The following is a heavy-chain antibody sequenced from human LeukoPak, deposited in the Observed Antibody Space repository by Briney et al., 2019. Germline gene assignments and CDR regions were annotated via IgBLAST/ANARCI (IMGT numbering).Heavy chain of an antibody. Sequence: PGGSLRLSRAASGFTFSSYAMSWVRQAPGKGLEWVSALSASGESTYYADSVKGRFTISRDNSKNTLCLHMSSLSAEDTAVYYCAKEMVYGSGTTYYSVAFDIWGQGTMVTVSS. J-gene: IGHJ3*02. CDR3: AKEMVYGSGTTYYSVAFDI. D-gene: IGHD2-8*01. V-gene: IGHV3-23*01. CDR1: GFTFSSYA. CDR2: LSASGEST.